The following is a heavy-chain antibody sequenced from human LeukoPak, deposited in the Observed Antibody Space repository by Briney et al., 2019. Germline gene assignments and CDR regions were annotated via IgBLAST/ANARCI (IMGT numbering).Heavy chain of an antibody. CDR3: ARPRNDYYDSSGYLDAFDI. CDR1: GGSFSGYY. D-gene: IGHD3-22*01. V-gene: IGHV4-34*01. CDR2: INHSGST. J-gene: IGHJ3*02. Sequence: SETLSLTCAVYGGSFSGYYWSWIRQPPGKGLEWIGEINHSGSTNYNPSLKSRVTISVDTSKNQFSLKVNSVTAADTAVYYCARPRNDYYDSSGYLDAFDIWGQGTMVTVSS.